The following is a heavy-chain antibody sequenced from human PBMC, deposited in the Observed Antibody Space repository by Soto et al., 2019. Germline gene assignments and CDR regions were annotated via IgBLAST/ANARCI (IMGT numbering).Heavy chain of an antibody. Sequence: SLRLSCAASGFTFDDYAMHWVRQAPGKGLEWVSGISWNSGSIGYADSVKGRFTISRDNAKNPLYLQMNSLRAEDTALYYCAKEEASAGNFDYWGQGTLVTVSS. CDR2: ISWNSGSI. D-gene: IGHD6-13*01. V-gene: IGHV3-9*01. CDR1: GFTFDDYA. CDR3: AKEEASAGNFDY. J-gene: IGHJ4*02.